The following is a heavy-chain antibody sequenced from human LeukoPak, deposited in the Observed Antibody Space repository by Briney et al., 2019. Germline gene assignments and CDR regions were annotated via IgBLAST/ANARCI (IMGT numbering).Heavy chain of an antibody. V-gene: IGHV3-21*01. CDR2: ISSSSSYI. CDR3: ARDPGLAARPYYFDY. Sequence: GGSLRLSCAASGFTFSSYSMNWVRQAPGKGLEWVSSISSSSSYIYYADSVKGRFTISRDNAKNSLYLQMNSLRAEDTAVYYCARDPGLAARPYYFDYWGQGTLVTVSS. CDR1: GFTFSSYS. J-gene: IGHJ4*02. D-gene: IGHD6-6*01.